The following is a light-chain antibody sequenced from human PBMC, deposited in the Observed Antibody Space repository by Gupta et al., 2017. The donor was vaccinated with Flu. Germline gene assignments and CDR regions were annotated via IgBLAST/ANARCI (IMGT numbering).Light chain of an antibody. CDR1: RSVLSNSNNKNY. Sequence: DIVMTQSPDSLAVSLGERATINCRSSRSVLSNSNNKNYLAWYQQKPGQPPKLLIYWASTRESGVPDRFSGSGSGTDFTLTISSLQAEDVAVYYCKQYYATASWFGQGTKVEIK. CDR3: KQYYATASW. V-gene: IGKV4-1*01. CDR2: WAS. J-gene: IGKJ1*01.